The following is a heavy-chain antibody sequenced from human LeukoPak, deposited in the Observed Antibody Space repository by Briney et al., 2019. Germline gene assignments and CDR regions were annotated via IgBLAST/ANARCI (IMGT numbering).Heavy chain of an antibody. V-gene: IGHV6-1*01. D-gene: IGHD6-13*01. CDR2: TYYMSKWYN. CDR3: ARATVIAAAGPFFYPSIDY. Sequence: SQTLSLTCAISGDSVSSSGSAWNWLRQSPSRGLEWLGLTYYMSKWYNDYALSVKSRITLYPDTSKNQFSLQLNSVTPEDTAVYYCARATVIAAAGPFFYPSIDYWGQGTLVTASA. CDR1: GDSVSSSGSA. J-gene: IGHJ4*02.